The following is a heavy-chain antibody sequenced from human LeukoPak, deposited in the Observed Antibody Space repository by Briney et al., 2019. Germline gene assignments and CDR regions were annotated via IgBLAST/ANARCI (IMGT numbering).Heavy chain of an antibody. CDR1: GGSISSSSYY. J-gene: IGHJ5*02. V-gene: IGHV4-39*01. CDR3: ASHPPWNDGIYNWFDP. D-gene: IGHD1-1*01. CDR2: IYYSGST. Sequence: SETLSLTCTVSGGSISSSSYYWGWIRQPPGKGLEWIGSIYYSGSTYYNPSLKSRVTISVDTSKDQFSLKLSSVTAADTAVYYCASHPPWNDGIYNWFDPWGQGTLVTVSS.